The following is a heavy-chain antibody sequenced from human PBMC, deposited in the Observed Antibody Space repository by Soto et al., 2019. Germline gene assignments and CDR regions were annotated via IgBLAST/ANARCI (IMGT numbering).Heavy chain of an antibody. Sequence: GGSLRLSCVASGFPFSGYAMSWVRQTPGKGLEWVSGISGSGGRTYYADSVKGRFTISRDNSNNTLSLQMHILRVEDTAVYFCAKGGYYSLFDIWGQGTVVTVSS. V-gene: IGHV3-23*01. J-gene: IGHJ3*02. CDR2: ISGSGGRT. CDR3: AKGGYYSLFDI. D-gene: IGHD3-16*01. CDR1: GFPFSGYA.